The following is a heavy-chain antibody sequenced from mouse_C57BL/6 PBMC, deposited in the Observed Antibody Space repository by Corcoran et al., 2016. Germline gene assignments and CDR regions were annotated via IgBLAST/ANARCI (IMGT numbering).Heavy chain of an antibody. CDR2: IYPGDGDT. J-gene: IGHJ3*01. Sequence: QVQLQQSGSRLVKPGASVKISCKASGYAFSSYWMNWVKQRPGKGLEWIGQIYPGDGDTNYNGKFKGKATLTADKSSSTAYMQLSSLTSEDSAVYFCASQTAQATYWFAYWGQGTLVTVSA. V-gene: IGHV1-80*01. CDR1: GYAFSSYW. CDR3: ASQTAQATYWFAY. D-gene: IGHD3-2*02.